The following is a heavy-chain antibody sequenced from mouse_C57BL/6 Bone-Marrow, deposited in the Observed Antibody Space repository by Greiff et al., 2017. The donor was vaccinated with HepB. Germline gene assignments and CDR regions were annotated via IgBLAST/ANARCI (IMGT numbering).Heavy chain of an antibody. CDR2: IDPANGNT. V-gene: IGHV14-3*01. J-gene: IGHJ2*01. CDR3: ASRITTVVAPFDY. D-gene: IGHD1-1*01. CDR1: GFNIKNTY. Sequence: EVKLVESVAELVRPGASVKLSCTASGFNIKNTYMHWVKQRPEQGLEWIGRIDPANGNTKYAPKFQGKATITADTSSNTAYLQLSSLTSEDTAIYYCASRITTVVAPFDYWGQGTTLTVSS.